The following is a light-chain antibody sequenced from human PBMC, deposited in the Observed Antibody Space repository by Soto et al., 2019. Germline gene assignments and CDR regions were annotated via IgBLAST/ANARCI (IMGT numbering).Light chain of an antibody. CDR1: SSDVGSYNF. J-gene: IGLJ1*01. Sequence: QSALTQPASVSGSPGQSITISRTGTSSDVGSYNFVSWYQQHPGKAPKLMIYEGSKRPSGVSNRFSGSKSGNTASLTISGLQAEDEADYYYCSYARSSTGVFGTGTKVTVL. V-gene: IGLV2-23*01. CDR2: EGS. CDR3: CSYARSSTGV.